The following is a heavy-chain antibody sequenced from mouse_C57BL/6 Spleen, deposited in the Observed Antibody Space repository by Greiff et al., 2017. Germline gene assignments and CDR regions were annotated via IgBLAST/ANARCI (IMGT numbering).Heavy chain of an antibody. CDR3: ARYDYDDAFDY. Sequence: QVQLKESGPELVKPGASVKISCKASGYAFSSSWMNWVKQRPGKGLEWIGRIYPGDGDTNYNGKFKGKATLTADKSSSTAYMQLSSLTSEDSAVYFCARYDYDDAFDYWGQGTTLTVSS. D-gene: IGHD2-4*01. CDR1: GYAFSSSW. CDR2: IYPGDGDT. J-gene: IGHJ2*01. V-gene: IGHV1-82*01.